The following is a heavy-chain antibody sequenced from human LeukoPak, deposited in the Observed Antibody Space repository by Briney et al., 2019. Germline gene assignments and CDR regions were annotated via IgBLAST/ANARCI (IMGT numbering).Heavy chain of an antibody. CDR1: GVSITSGTYY. Sequence: SETLSLTCTASGVSITSGTYYWTWIRQPAGQGLEWIGRIYSTGRVNYIPSLKSRATMLLDTSKNHISLELTSVTAADTAIYFCARASETAMVTLWGQGTLVTVSS. J-gene: IGHJ4*02. CDR2: IYSTGRV. D-gene: IGHD5-18*01. V-gene: IGHV4-61*02. CDR3: ARASETAMVTL.